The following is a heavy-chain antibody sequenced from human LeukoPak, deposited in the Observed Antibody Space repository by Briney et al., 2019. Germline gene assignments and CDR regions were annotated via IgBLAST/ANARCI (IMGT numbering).Heavy chain of an antibody. V-gene: IGHV3-30*04. CDR3: ARGLGGSGSPLDV. CDR1: GFTFSSYA. J-gene: IGHJ6*02. Sequence: GGSLRLSCAASGFTFSSYAMHWVRQAPGKGLEWVAVISYDGSNKYYADSVKGRFTISRDNSKNTLYLQMNSLRAEDTAVYYCARGLGGSGSPLDVWGQGTTVTVSS. CDR2: ISYDGSNK. D-gene: IGHD3-10*01.